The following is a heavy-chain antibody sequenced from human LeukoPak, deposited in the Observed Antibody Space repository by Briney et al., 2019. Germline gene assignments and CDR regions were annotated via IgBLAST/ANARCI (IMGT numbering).Heavy chain of an antibody. J-gene: IGHJ4*02. CDR2: IYHSGST. Sequence: SETLSLTCTVSGYSISSGYYWGWIRQPPGKGLEGIGSIYHSGSTYYNPSLKSRVTISVDTSKNQFSLKLSSVTAADTAVYYCARRPWGGGATFSYWGQGTLVTVSS. CDR1: GYSISSGYY. D-gene: IGHD1-26*01. V-gene: IGHV4-38-2*02. CDR3: ARRPWGGGATFSY.